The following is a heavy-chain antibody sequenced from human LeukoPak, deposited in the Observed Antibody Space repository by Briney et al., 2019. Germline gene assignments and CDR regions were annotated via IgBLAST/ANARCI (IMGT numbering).Heavy chain of an antibody. CDR2: IYPGDSDT. CDR3: ARPFNISSSPNFDY. J-gene: IGHJ4*02. V-gene: IGHV5-51*01. CDR1: GYNFTTYW. Sequence: GESLKISCKGSGYNFTTYWIGWVRQMPGKGLEWMGTIYPGDSDTRYSTSFQGQVTISADKSISTAYLQWSSLKASDTAMYYCARPFNISSSPNFDYWGQGTLVTVSS. D-gene: IGHD6-13*01.